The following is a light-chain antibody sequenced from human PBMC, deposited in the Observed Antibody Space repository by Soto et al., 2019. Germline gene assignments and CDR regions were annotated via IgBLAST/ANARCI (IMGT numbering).Light chain of an antibody. CDR2: GAS. J-gene: IGKJ4*01. CDR1: QSLSNTY. CDR3: HQDFDLPLT. V-gene: IGKV3D-7*01. Sequence: EIVMTQSPVTLSLSPGDRATLSCRASQSLSNTYISWYQQKPGQAPRLLIYGASTSATGMPARFSGSGSGTAFTLTISSLQPEDFALYYCHQDFDLPLTFGGGTKVEIK.